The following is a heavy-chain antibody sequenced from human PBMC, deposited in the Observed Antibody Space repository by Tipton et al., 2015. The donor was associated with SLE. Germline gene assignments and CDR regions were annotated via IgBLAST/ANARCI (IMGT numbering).Heavy chain of an antibody. J-gene: IGHJ4*02. Sequence: TLSLTCTVSGGSISSYYWSWIRQPPGKGLEWIGHMYDSGSTNYNPSLKSRVTISVDTSKNQFSLKLSSVTAADTAVYYCARDPNGGYGSFDYWGLGALVTVSS. CDR2: MYDSGST. CDR1: GGSISSYY. V-gene: IGHV4-59*12. CDR3: ARDPNGGYGSFDY. D-gene: IGHD7-27*01.